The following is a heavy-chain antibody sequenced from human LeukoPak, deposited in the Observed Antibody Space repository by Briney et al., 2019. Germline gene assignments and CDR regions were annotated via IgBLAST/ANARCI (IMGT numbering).Heavy chain of an antibody. CDR3: AKERYCSTTTCPFDS. D-gene: IGHD2-2*01. CDR1: GFTFSSYE. CDR2: IRYDGNNK. J-gene: IGHJ4*02. V-gene: IGHV3-30*02. Sequence: AGGSLRLSCAASGFTFSSYEMNWVRQAPGKGLEWVAFIRYDGNNKYYADSEKGRFTISRDNSKNALFLQMDSLRLEDTAVYYCAKERYCSTTTCPFDSWGQGTLVTVSS.